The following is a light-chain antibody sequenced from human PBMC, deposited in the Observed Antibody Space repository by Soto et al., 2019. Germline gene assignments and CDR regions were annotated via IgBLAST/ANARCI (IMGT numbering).Light chain of an antibody. CDR3: QQHGSSPFT. Sequence: EVVLTQSPGTQSLSPGERATLSCRASQSVTSSYLAWYQQKPGQAPRLLIYGASTRATGIPDRFSASGSGTDFTLTISRLEPEDFAVYYCQQHGSSPFTFGPGTKVDIK. V-gene: IGKV3-20*01. CDR2: GAS. J-gene: IGKJ3*01. CDR1: QSVTSSY.